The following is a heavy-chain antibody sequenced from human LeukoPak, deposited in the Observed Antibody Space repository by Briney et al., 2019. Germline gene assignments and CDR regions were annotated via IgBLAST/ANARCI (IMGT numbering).Heavy chain of an antibody. CDR2: MNPNSGNT. D-gene: IGHD6-13*01. CDR1: GYTFTSYD. CDR3: ARHEYSSSWSPPEYFDL. V-gene: IGHV1-8*03. J-gene: IGHJ2*01. Sequence: ASVKVSCKASGYTFTSYDINWVRQATGQGLEWMGWMNPNSGNTGYAQKFQGRVTITRNTSISTAYMELSSLRSEDTAVYYCARHEYSSSWSPPEYFDLWGRGTLVTVSS.